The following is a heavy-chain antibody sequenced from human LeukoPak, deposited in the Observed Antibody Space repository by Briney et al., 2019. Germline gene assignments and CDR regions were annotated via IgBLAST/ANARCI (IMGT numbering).Heavy chain of an antibody. J-gene: IGHJ4*02. D-gene: IGHD6-19*01. V-gene: IGHV1-69*05. CDR3: ARAGSIAVAGTWLDY. CDR2: IIPIFGTA. Sequence: ASVKVSCKASGGTFSSYAISWVRQAPGQGLEWMGGIIPIFGTASYAQKFQGRVTITTDESTSTAYMELSSLRSEDTAVYYCARAGSIAVAGTWLDYWGQGTLVTVSS. CDR1: GGTFSSYA.